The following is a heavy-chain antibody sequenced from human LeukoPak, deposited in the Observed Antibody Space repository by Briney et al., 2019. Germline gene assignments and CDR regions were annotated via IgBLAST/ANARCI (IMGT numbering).Heavy chain of an antibody. Sequence: GGSLRLSCAASGFTFSSYGMHRVRQAPGKGLEWVAFKRYDGSNKYYAGSVKGRFTISRDNSKNTLYLQMNSLRAEDTAVYYCAKDHLLWFGELSFSWFDPWGQGTLVTVSS. J-gene: IGHJ5*02. CDR1: GFTFSSYG. V-gene: IGHV3-30*02. CDR3: AKDHLLWFGELSFSWFDP. D-gene: IGHD3-10*01. CDR2: KRYDGSNK.